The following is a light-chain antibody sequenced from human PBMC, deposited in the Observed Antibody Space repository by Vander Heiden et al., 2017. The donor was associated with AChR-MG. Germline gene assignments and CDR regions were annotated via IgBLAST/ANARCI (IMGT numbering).Light chain of an antibody. J-gene: IGKJ1*01. V-gene: IGKV3-15*01. Sequence: EIVMTQSPPTLSVSPGERATLSCRASQSLNSNQLAWYQQRPGQAPRLLIYGASTRATGIPARFSGSGSGTEFTLTISSLQSEDFALYSCQQYDNWPRTFGQGTKVEIK. CDR2: GAS. CDR1: QSLNSN. CDR3: QQYDNWPRT.